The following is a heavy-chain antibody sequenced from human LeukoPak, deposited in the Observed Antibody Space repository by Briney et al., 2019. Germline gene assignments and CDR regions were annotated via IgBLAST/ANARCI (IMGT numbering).Heavy chain of an antibody. CDR1: GFNFSSYA. CDR3: AKGPKIPAPTYYFDY. D-gene: IGHD2-2*01. CDR2: ISGSGGNT. J-gene: IGHJ4*02. Sequence: GGSLRLSCAASGFNFSSYAMGWVRQAPGKGLEWVSAISGSGGNTYYPDSVKGRLTLSRDNSKNTLFLHMNSLRAEDTAVYYCAKGPKIPAPTYYFDYWGQGTLVTVSS. V-gene: IGHV3-23*01.